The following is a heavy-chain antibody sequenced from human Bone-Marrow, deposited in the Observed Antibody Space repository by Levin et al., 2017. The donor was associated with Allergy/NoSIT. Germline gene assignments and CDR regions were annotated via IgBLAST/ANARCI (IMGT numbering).Heavy chain of an antibody. CDR2: ILNEAKSYTT. CDR3: VTHSGSWYIGAFDI. CDR1: GISFSDHY. D-gene: IGHD6-13*01. Sequence: GGSLRLSCAASGISFSDHYMDWVRQAPAQGLEWIGRILNEAKSYTTEYAASVKGRFTISRDDSKNSVYLQMSSLKTEDTAVYYCVTHSGSWYIGAFDIWGHGTMVTVSS. J-gene: IGHJ3*02. V-gene: IGHV3-72*01.